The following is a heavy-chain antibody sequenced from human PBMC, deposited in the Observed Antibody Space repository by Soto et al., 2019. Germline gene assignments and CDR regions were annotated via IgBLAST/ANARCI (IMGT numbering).Heavy chain of an antibody. CDR2: ITAYNGNT. CDR1: GYTFTSYG. J-gene: IGHJ5*02. V-gene: IGHV1-18*01. Sequence: QVQLVQSGAEVKKPGASVKVSCKASGYTFTSYGISSVRQAPGQGPEWMGWITAYNGNTNYAQKLQGRVTTTTDTCTSPAYMELRSLRMDDTAVYYCARVLPPFDPWGQGARVTGSS. D-gene: IGHD2-2*01. CDR3: ARVLPPFDP.